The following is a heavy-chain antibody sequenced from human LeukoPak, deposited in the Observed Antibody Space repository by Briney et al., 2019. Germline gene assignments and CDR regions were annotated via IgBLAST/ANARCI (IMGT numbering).Heavy chain of an antibody. CDR3: ARGSTSTAPGWVY. CDR1: GFYFTDYA. Sequence: GGSLRLSCAASGFYFTDYAMSWARQAPGKGLEWLSAVSDNGDTKDYVDSVKGRFTISRDNSRNTVHLQIDNLRTEDTAVYYCARGSTSTAPGWVYWGHGTPVTVSS. D-gene: IGHD2-21*02. V-gene: IGHV3-23*01. CDR2: VSDNGDTK. J-gene: IGHJ4*01.